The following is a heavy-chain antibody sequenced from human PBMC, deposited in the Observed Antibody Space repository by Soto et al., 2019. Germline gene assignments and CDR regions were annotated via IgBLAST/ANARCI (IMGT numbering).Heavy chain of an antibody. CDR1: GFTFSSYS. J-gene: IGHJ6*03. Sequence: PGGSLRLSCAASGFTFSSYSMNWVRQAPGKGLEWVSSISSSSSYIYYADSVKGRFTISRDNAKNSLYLQMNSLRAEDTAVYYCARDRFISSSWDDSYSYYYMDVWGKGTTVTVSS. CDR3: ARDRFISSSWDDSYSYYYMDV. V-gene: IGHV3-21*01. D-gene: IGHD6-13*01. CDR2: ISSSSSYI.